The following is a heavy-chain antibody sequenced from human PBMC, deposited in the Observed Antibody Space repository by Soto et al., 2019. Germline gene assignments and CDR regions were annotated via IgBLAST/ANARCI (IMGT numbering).Heavy chain of an antibody. CDR3: ARGYTDYDDHSYDFDS. V-gene: IGHV1-69*01. D-gene: IGHD3-22*01. J-gene: IGHJ4*02. CDR1: GGTFSTSL. CDR2: ILPIFGTP. Sequence: QVQLVQSGAEVKKPGSSVKVSCKASGGTFSTSLISWVRQAPGQALEWMGGILPIFGTPNYAQKFQGRVTITADESTSTVYMELNSLRSEDTAMYYCARGYTDYDDHSYDFDSWGQGTQVTVSS.